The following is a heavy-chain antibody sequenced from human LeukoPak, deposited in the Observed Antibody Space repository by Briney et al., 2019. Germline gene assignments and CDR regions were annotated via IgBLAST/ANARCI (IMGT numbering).Heavy chain of an antibody. D-gene: IGHD5-24*01. CDR3: VRDSNFKIDY. J-gene: IGHJ4*02. CDR1: GFTVSTYV. Sequence: GGSLRLSCAVSGFTVSTYVMHWVRRAPGEGLVWVSRINHDGSDISYADSVKGWSTISRDNAKNTLYLQMNSLRADDTAIYYCVRDSNFKIDYWGQGTLVTVSS. CDR2: INHDGSDI. V-gene: IGHV3-74*01.